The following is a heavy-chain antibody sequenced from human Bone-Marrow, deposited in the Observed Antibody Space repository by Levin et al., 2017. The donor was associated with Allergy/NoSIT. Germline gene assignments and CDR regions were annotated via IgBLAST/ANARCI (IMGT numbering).Heavy chain of an antibody. CDR3: TTDRQIYRPSLYYYGMDV. J-gene: IGHJ6*02. D-gene: IGHD5-18*01. Sequence: GESLKISCAASGFTFSNAWMSWVRQAPGKGLEWVGRIKSKTDGGTTDYAAPVKGRFTISRDDSKNTLYLQMNSLKTEDTAVYYCTTDRQIYRPSLYYYGMDVWGQGTTVTVSS. V-gene: IGHV3-15*01. CDR2: IKSKTDGGTT. CDR1: GFTFSNAW.